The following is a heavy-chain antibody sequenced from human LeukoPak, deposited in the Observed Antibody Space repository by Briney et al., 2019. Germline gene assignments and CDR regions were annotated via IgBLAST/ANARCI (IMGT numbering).Heavy chain of an antibody. CDR1: GFTFSSYW. Sequence: GGSLRLSCAASGFTFSSYWMHWVRQAPGKGLVWVSRINSDGSSTSYADSVKGRFTISRDNAKNTLYLQMNSLRAEDTAVYYCARDFGVYGGYVDLGPDLDYWGQGTLVTVSS. D-gene: IGHD5-12*01. CDR3: ARDFGVYGGYVDLGPDLDY. J-gene: IGHJ4*02. CDR2: INSDGSST. V-gene: IGHV3-74*01.